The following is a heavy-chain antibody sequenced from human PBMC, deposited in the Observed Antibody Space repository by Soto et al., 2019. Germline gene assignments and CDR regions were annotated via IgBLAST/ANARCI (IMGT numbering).Heavy chain of an antibody. D-gene: IGHD3-10*01. Sequence: PSETLSLTGTVSCRSIGSQDWTWVRPSPGKGVEWIGHLHFRGYTNYNPSLQSRVTIPSARSTNQVSLKLSSVTAADTAVYYCARYKLMVRELVYYYGMDVWGQGTTVTVSS. CDR2: LHFRGYT. V-gene: IGHV4-59*11. CDR1: CRSIGSQD. CDR3: ARYKLMVRELVYYYGMDV. J-gene: IGHJ6*02.